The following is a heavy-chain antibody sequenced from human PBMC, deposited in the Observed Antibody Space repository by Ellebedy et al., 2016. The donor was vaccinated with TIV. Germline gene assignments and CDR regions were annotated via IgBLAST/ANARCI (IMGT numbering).Heavy chain of an antibody. CDR3: ATTSGY. Sequence: AASVKVTCKATGGTFISYAISWLRQAPGQGLEWMGRIIPILGIANYAQKFPGRVTITADTSTETAYMELSSLRSEDTAVYYCATTSGYWGQGTLVTVSS. V-gene: IGHV1-69*04. J-gene: IGHJ4*02. D-gene: IGHD1-1*01. CDR1: GGTFISYA. CDR2: IIPILGIA.